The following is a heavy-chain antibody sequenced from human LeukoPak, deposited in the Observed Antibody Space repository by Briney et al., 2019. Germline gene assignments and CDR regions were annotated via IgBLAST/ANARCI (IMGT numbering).Heavy chain of an antibody. CDR2: INHSGST. Sequence: SETLSLTCAVYGGSFSGYYWSWIRQPPGKGLEWIGEINHSGSTNYNPSLKSRVTISVATSKNQFSMKLSSVTAADTAVYYCARVRLYSGYFYFDYWGQGTLVTVSP. CDR1: GGSFSGYY. V-gene: IGHV4-34*01. CDR3: ARVRLYSGYFYFDY. D-gene: IGHD5-12*01. J-gene: IGHJ4*02.